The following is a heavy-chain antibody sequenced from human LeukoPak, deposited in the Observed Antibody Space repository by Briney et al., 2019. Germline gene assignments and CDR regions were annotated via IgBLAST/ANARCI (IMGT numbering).Heavy chain of an antibody. V-gene: IGHV3-66*02. CDR3: ARDRSSGSRVEFFFDY. J-gene: IGHJ4*02. Sequence: GGSLRLPCAASGFTVSSNYMSWVRQAPGKGLEWVSVIYSGGSTYYADSVKSRFTISRDNSKNTLYLQMNSLRAEDTAVYYCARDRSSGSRVEFFFDYWGQGTLVTVSS. D-gene: IGHD6-19*01. CDR1: GFTVSSNY. CDR2: IYSGGST.